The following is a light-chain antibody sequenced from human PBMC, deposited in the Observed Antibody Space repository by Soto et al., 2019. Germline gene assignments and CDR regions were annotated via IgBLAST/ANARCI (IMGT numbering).Light chain of an antibody. J-gene: IGLJ1*01. CDR3: QSYDNMVSPYNYV. Sequence: QSALTQPPSVSGAPGQRITISCTGTISNIGSGYDVHWYQQRPGTAPKLLIYGNNNRPSGVPDRFSGSKSDTSASLAINGLQAEDEADYYCQSYDNMVSPYNYVFVPGTKVTVL. CDR1: ISNIGSGYD. V-gene: IGLV1-40*01. CDR2: GNN.